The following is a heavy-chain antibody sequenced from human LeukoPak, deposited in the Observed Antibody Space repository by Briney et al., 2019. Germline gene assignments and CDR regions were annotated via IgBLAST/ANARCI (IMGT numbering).Heavy chain of an antibody. D-gene: IGHD3-22*01. Sequence: PSETLSLTCTVSGYSISSGYYWGWIRRPPGKGLEWIGSIYHSGSTYYNPSLKSRVTISVDTSKNQFSLKLSSVTAADTAVYYCARGARYYDSSGYYLDYWGQGTLVTVSS. CDR1: GYSISSGYY. CDR3: ARGARYYDSSGYYLDY. J-gene: IGHJ4*02. CDR2: IYHSGST. V-gene: IGHV4-38-2*02.